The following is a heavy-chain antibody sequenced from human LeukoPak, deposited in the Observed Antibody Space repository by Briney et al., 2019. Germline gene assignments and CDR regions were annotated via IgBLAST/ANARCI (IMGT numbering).Heavy chain of an antibody. V-gene: IGHV1-69*05. CDR2: IIPIFGTA. CDR1: GGTFSSYA. CDR3: ARGNPYYYDSSGYYSGWFDP. J-gene: IGHJ5*02. Sequence: ASVKVSCKASGGTFSSYAISWVRQAPGQGLEWMGGIIPIFGTANYAQKFQGRVTITTDESTSTAYMELSSLRSEDTAVYYCARGNPYYYDSSGYYSGWFDPWGQGTLVTVSS. D-gene: IGHD3-22*01.